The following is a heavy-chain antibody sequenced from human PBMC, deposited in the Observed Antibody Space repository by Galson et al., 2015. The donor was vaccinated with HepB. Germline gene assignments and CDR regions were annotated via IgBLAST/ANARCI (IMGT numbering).Heavy chain of an antibody. CDR1: GDSVSSKNAA. CDR2: TYYRSEWYT. J-gene: IGHJ4*02. V-gene: IGHV6-1*01. D-gene: IGHD3-3*01. Sequence: CAISGDSVSSKNAAWNWIRQSPSRGLEWLGRTYYRSEWYTEYALSLKSRITINPDTSRNQFSLQLTSVTPEDTAVYYCARDPDRSPYDSWSGYPSYFDYWGQGILVTVSS. CDR3: ARDPDRSPYDSWSGYPSYFDY.